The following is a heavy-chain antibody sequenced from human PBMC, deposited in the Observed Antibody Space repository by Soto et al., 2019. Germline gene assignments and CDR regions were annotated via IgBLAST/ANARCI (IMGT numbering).Heavy chain of an antibody. V-gene: IGHV3-30*18. CDR3: AKDRNAYYYGMDV. J-gene: IGHJ6*02. Sequence: GGSLRLSCAASGFTFSSYGMHWVRQAPGKGLEWVAVISYDGSNKYYADSVKGRFTISRDNSKNTLYLQMNSLRAEDTAVYYCAKDRNAYYYGMDVWGQGTLVTVSS. CDR1: GFTFSSYG. CDR2: ISYDGSNK.